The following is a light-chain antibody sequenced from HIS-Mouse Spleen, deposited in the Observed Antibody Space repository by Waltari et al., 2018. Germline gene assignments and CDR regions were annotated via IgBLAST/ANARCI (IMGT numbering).Light chain of an antibody. J-gene: IGLJ2*01. Sequence: QSALTQPASVSGSPGQSITISCTGTSSAVGGYNYVPCNQQHPGKAPNLMIYDVSNRASGVSNRFSGSKSGNTASLTISGLQAEDEADYYCSSYTSSSTEVFGGGTKLTVL. CDR2: DVS. V-gene: IGLV2-14*03. CDR1: SSAVGGYNY. CDR3: SSYTSSSTEV.